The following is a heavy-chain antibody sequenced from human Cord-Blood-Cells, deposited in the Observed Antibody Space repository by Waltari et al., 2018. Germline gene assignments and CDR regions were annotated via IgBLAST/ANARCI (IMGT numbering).Heavy chain of an antibody. CDR1: GGSISSYY. J-gene: IGHJ3*02. V-gene: IGHV4-59*01. D-gene: IGHD2-15*01. Sequence: QVQLQELGPGLVKPSETLSLTCTVPGGSISSYYWSWIRQPPGKGLEWIGYIYYSGSTNYNPSLKSRVTISVDTSKNQFSLKLSSVTAADTAVYYCARVKCSGGSCYSAFDIWGQGTMVTVSS. CDR3: ARVKCSGGSCYSAFDI. CDR2: IYYSGST.